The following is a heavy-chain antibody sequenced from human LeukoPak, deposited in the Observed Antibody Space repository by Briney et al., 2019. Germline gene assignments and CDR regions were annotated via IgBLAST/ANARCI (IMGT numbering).Heavy chain of an antibody. CDR1: GFTFNSCA. D-gene: IGHD3-16*01. J-gene: IGHJ3*02. Sequence: GGSLSLSCAASGFTFNSCAMSWVRQAAGKGLVWVSAISTSGGSAYYADSVKGRFTISRDNSKNTLYLQMNSLRAEDTAVYYCVKEDTGGGVLHAFDIWGQGTMVTVSS. CDR2: ISTSGGSA. CDR3: VKEDTGGGVLHAFDI. V-gene: IGHV3-23*01.